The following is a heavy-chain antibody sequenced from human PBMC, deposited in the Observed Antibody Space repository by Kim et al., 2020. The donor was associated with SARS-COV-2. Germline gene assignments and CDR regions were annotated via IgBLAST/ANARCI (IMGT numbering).Heavy chain of an antibody. CDR3: ARAYPSSGYYYPQR. Sequence: GGSLRLSCAASGFILSDYYMDWVRQTPGKGLEGVGRTRNKAKSYTTEYAASVRGRFTISRDDSKNSLYLQMNSLKTDDTAVYYCARAYPSSGYYYPQRWGQGSLVTVSS. CDR1: GFILSDYY. V-gene: IGHV3-72*01. D-gene: IGHD3-22*01. CDR2: TRNKAKSYTT. J-gene: IGHJ4*02.